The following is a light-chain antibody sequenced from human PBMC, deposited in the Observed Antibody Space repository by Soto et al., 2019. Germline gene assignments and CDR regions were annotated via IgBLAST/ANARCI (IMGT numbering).Light chain of an antibody. J-gene: IGLJ2*01. V-gene: IGLV2-14*01. CDR1: SSDVGGYNY. CDR2: DVN. CDR3: SSYTGSSTYVV. Sequence: QSALTQPASVSGSPGQSITISCTGTSSDVGGYNYVCWYQQHPGTAPKLMIYDVNNRPSGVSNRFSGSKSGNTAPLTISGLQAEDEADYYCSSYTGSSTYVVFGGGTKLTVL.